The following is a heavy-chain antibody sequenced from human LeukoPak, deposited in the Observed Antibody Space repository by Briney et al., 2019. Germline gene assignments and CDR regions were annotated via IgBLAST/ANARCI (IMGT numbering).Heavy chain of an antibody. D-gene: IGHD6-13*01. CDR1: GYTFTSYG. V-gene: IGHV1-18*04. J-gene: IGHJ3*02. Sequence: GASVKVSCKASGYTFTSYGISWVRQAPGQGLEWMGWISAYNGSTNYAQKLQGRVTMTTDTSTSTAYMELRSLRSDDTAVYYCARVYSSSWYFAFDIWGQGTMVTVSS. CDR2: ISAYNGST. CDR3: ARVYSSSWYFAFDI.